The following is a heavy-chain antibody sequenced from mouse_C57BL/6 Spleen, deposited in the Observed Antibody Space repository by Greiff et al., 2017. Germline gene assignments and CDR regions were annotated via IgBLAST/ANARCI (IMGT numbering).Heavy chain of an antibody. CDR3: ARRGGNYDWYCDV. CDR2: ISYDGSN. Sequence: EVQLQESGPGLVKPSQSLSLTCSVTGYSITSGYYWNWIRQFPGNKLEWMGYISYDGSNNYNPSLKNRISITRDTSKNQFFLKLNSVTTEDTATYYCARRGGNYDWYCDVWGTGTTVTVSS. J-gene: IGHJ1*03. CDR1: GYSITSGYY. D-gene: IGHD2-1*01. V-gene: IGHV3-6*01.